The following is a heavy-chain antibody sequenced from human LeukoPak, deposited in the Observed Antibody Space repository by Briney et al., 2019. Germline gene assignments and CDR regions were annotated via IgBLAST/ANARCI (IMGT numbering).Heavy chain of an antibody. CDR2: ISSSGSTI. Sequence: PGGSLRLSCAASGFTFNNYEMNWVRQAPGKGLEWVSYISSSGSTIYYADSVKGRFTISRDNAKNSLYLQMNSLRAEDTAIYYCARVEQQLFDYWGQGTLVTASS. CDR1: GFTFNNYE. CDR3: ARVEQQLFDY. J-gene: IGHJ4*02. V-gene: IGHV3-48*03. D-gene: IGHD6-13*01.